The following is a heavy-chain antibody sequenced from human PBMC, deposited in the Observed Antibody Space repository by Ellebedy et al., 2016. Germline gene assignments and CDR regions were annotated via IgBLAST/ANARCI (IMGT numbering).Heavy chain of an antibody. V-gene: IGHV3-30*04. Sequence: GESLKISCAASGFTFSSYAMHWVRQAPGKGLEWVAVISYDGSNKYYADSVKGRFTISRDNSKNTLYLQMNSLRAEDTAVYYCAREQWLVLGLTTYYYYYGMDVWGQGTTVTVSS. CDR1: GFTFSSYA. J-gene: IGHJ6*02. D-gene: IGHD6-19*01. CDR3: AREQWLVLGLTTYYYYYGMDV. CDR2: ISYDGSNK.